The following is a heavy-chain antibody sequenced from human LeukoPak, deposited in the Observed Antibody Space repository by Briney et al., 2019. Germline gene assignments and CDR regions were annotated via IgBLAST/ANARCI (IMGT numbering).Heavy chain of an antibody. V-gene: IGHV4-30-4*02. J-gene: IGHJ4*02. Sequence: PSETLSLTCTVSGGSISSGDYYWSWIRQPPGKGLEWIGYIYYSGSSYYIPSLESRVTMSVDTSKNQFSLKLSSVTAADTAVYYCATMVQGVHTYFGSWGQGNLVAVSS. D-gene: IGHD3-10*01. CDR1: GGSISSGDYY. CDR2: IYYSGSS. CDR3: ATMVQGVHTYFGS.